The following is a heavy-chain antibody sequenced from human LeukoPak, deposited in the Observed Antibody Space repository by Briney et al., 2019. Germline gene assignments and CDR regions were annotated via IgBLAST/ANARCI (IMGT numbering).Heavy chain of an antibody. D-gene: IGHD3-3*02. J-gene: IGHJ6*02. CDR1: GFTFSSYE. V-gene: IGHV3-48*03. CDR2: ISGSGRTT. CDR3: ARDLGDQGIRGMDV. Sequence: PGGSLRLSCAASGFTFSSYEMNWVRQAPGKGLEWVSYISGSGRTTYQVDSVKGRFTISRDNAGGSLFLQMNSLRAEDTAVYYCARDLGDQGIRGMDVWGQGTTVTVSS.